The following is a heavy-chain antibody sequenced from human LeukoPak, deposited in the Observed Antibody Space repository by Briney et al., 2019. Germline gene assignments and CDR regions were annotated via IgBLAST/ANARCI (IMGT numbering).Heavy chain of an antibody. CDR1: GYTFTSYY. Sequence: GASVKVSCKASGYTFTSYYMHWVRQAPGQGLEWMGGIIPIFGTANYAQKFQGRVTITADESTSTAYMELSSLRSEDTAVYYCAVAEWLRYYYYYYYGMDVWGQGTTVTVSS. D-gene: IGHD5-12*01. J-gene: IGHJ6*02. CDR2: IIPIFGTA. V-gene: IGHV1-69*13. CDR3: AVAEWLRYYYYYYYGMDV.